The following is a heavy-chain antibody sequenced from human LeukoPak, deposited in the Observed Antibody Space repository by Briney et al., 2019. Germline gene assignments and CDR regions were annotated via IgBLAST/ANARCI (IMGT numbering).Heavy chain of an antibody. CDR2: VNPNSGGT. CDR1: GYTFTGYY. D-gene: IGHD5-24*01. J-gene: IGHJ4*02. V-gene: IGHV1-2*02. CDR3: ARIDGLRDLNFDY. Sequence: ASVKVSCKASGYTFTGYYMHWVRQAPGQGLEWMGWVNPNSGGTDYAQKFQGRVTMTRDTSISTTYMELSRLRSDDTAVYYCARIDGLRDLNFDYWGQGTLVTVSS.